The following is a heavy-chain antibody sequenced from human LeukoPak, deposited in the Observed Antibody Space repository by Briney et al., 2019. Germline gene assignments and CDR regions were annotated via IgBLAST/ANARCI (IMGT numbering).Heavy chain of an antibody. D-gene: IGHD6-19*01. CDR1: GDSVSSNSAT. J-gene: IGHJ4*02. CDR3: ARGGIAVAGLDY. V-gene: IGHV6-1*01. CDR2: AYYMAKWNN. Sequence: SQTLSLTCAISGDSVSSNSATWSWIGQSPSRGLEWLGRAYYMAKWNNDYAVSVKSRIIIDPDTSKNQFSLQLNSVTPEDTAMYYCARGGIAVAGLDYWGQGILVTVSS.